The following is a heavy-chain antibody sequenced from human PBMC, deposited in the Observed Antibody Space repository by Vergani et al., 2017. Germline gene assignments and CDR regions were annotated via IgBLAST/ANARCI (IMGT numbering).Heavy chain of an antibody. CDR1: GDSVISTDYH. CDR2: MDYSGIT. Sequence: QVQLQESGPGLVKPSETLSLTCTVSGDSVISTDYHLGWIGQPPGKGLEWIGSMDYSGITSYNPSLESRITISFETPKNQFSLRLTSVTAADTAVYYCASKRGACRAAYCHSYDFWGPGTLVGVSS. D-gene: IGHD2-15*01. CDR3: ASKRGACRAAYCHSYDF. V-gene: IGHV4-39*01. J-gene: IGHJ4*02.